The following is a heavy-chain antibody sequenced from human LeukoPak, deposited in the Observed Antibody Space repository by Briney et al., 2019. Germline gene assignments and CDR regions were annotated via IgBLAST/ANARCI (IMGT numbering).Heavy chain of an antibody. CDR3: ATYRQVLLPFES. J-gene: IGHJ4*02. CDR1: GFTFSSYG. V-gene: IGHV3-30*02. CDR2: IRYDGSNK. Sequence: GGSLRLSCAASGFTFSSYGMHWVRQAPGKGLEWVAFIRYDGSNKYYADSVRGRFTISRDNSKSTLSLQMNTLRAEDTAIYYCATYRQVLLPFESWGPGTLVTVSS. D-gene: IGHD2/OR15-2a*01.